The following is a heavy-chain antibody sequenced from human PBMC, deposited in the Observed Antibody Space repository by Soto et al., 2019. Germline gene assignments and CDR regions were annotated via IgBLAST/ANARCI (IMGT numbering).Heavy chain of an antibody. CDR1: GFTFSSYS. J-gene: IGHJ4*02. CDR3: ARDQGRYCSGGSCPFDY. D-gene: IGHD2-15*01. Sequence: VQLVESGGGLVKPGGSLRLSCAASGFTFSSYSMNWVRQAPGKGLEWVSSISSSSSYIYYADSVKGRFTISRDNAKNSLYLQMNSLRAEDTAVYYCARDQGRYCSGGSCPFDYWGQGTLVTVSS. V-gene: IGHV3-21*01. CDR2: ISSSSSYI.